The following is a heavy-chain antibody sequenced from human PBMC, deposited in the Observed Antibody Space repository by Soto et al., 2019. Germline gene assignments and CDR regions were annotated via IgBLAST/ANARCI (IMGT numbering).Heavy chain of an antibody. J-gene: IGHJ6*02. CDR2: IDPSDSQT. CDR1: GYSFAGYW. D-gene: IGHD1-20*01. Sequence: GESLKISCKGSGYSFAGYWITWVRQKPGKGLEWMGRIDPSDSQTYYSPSFRGHVTISADKSISTAYLQWSSLKASDAAMYYCASSGNWNYDYYYGMDVWGQGTTVTVSS. V-gene: IGHV5-10-1*01. CDR3: ASSGNWNYDYYYGMDV.